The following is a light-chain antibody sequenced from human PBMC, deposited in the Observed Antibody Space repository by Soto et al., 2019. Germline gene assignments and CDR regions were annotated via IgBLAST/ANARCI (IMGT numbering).Light chain of an antibody. V-gene: IGKV1-39*01. CDR3: QQSYSALSIT. J-gene: IGKJ5*01. Sequence: DFQMPQSPSSLSASVGDRVTITCRASESIARHLNWYQQKPGKAPKLLIYAASSLQNGVPSRFRGGGSGTDFTLTISNLQPEDFATYYCQQSYSALSITFGQGTRLEIK. CDR1: ESIARH. CDR2: AAS.